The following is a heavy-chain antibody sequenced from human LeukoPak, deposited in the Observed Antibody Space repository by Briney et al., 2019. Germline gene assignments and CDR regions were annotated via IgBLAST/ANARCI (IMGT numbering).Heavy chain of an antibody. V-gene: IGHV1-8*01. CDR3: AREGLYGLAFDI. J-gene: IGHJ3*02. CDR1: GYTFTSYD. CDR2: MNPNSGNT. Sequence: ASVKVSCKAPGYTFTSYDINWVRQATGQGLEWMGWMNPNSGNTGYALKFQGRVTMTRNTSISTAYMELSSLRSEDTAVYYCAREGLYGLAFDIWGQGTMVTVSS. D-gene: IGHD2-8*01.